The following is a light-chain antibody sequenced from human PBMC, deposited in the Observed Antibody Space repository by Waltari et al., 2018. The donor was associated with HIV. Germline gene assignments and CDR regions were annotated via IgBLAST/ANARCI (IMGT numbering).Light chain of an antibody. Sequence: QSALTQPASVSGSHGQSITISCTGTSSDVGGYNYVSWYQQHPGNAPKLMIYEVSNRPSGVSNRFSGSKSGNTASLTISGLQAEDEADYYCSSYTSSSTLFGGGTKLTVL. CDR3: SSYTSSSTL. CDR1: SSDVGGYNY. V-gene: IGLV2-14*01. J-gene: IGLJ2*01. CDR2: EVS.